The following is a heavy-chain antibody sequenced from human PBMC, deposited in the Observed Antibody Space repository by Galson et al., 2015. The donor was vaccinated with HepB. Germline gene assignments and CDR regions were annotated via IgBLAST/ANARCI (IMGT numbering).Heavy chain of an antibody. J-gene: IGHJ4*02. D-gene: IGHD1-26*01. CDR3: AKDGGSYPYCFDY. Sequence: SLRLSCAASGFTFSSYAMSWVRQTPGKGLEWVSAISGSGGSTYYADSVKGRFTISRDNSKNTLYLQMNSLRAEDTAVYYCAKDGGSYPYCFDYWGQGTLVTVSS. V-gene: IGHV3-23*01. CDR1: GFTFSSYA. CDR2: ISGSGGST.